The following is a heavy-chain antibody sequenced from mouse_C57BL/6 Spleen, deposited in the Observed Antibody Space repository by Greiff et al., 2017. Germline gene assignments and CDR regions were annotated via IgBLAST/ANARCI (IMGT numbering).Heavy chain of an antibody. CDR1: GYTFTSYW. J-gene: IGHJ2*01. D-gene: IGHD1-1*01. V-gene: IGHV1-69*01. Sequence: QVQLQQSGAELVMPGASVKLSCKASGYTFTSYWMHWVKPRPGQGLEWIGEIDPSDSYTNYNQKFKGKSTLTVDKSSSTAYMQLSSLTSEDSAVYYCARFYYGSSLDYWGQGTTLTVSS. CDR2: IDPSDSYT. CDR3: ARFYYGSSLDY.